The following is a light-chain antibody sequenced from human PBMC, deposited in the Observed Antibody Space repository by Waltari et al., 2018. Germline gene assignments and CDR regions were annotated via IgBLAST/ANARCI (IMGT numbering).Light chain of an antibody. J-gene: IGKJ4*01. Sequence: EIVLIQSPATLSFSPGDRATLSCRASQRISRNLGRYQQKRGQAPRLLIYDASNRATGIPARFSGSGSGTDFTLTISSLEPEDFAVYYCQQSSERPVTFGGGTKVEIK. V-gene: IGKV3-11*01. CDR3: QQSSERPVT. CDR2: DAS. CDR1: QRISRN.